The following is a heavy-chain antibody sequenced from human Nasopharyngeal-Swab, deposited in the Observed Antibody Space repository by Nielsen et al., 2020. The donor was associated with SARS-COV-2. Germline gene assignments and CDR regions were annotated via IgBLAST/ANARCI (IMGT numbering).Heavy chain of an antibody. Sequence: GGSLRLSCAASGFTFSGSATHWVRQASGKGLEWVGRIRSKANSYATAYAASVKGRFTISRDDSKNTAYLQMNSLKTEDTAVYYCTRLGMDSRTYYYYYGMDVWGQGTTVTVSS. D-gene: IGHD3-22*01. CDR1: GFTFSGSA. J-gene: IGHJ6*02. V-gene: IGHV3-73*01. CDR3: TRLGMDSRTYYYYYGMDV. CDR2: IRSKANSYAT.